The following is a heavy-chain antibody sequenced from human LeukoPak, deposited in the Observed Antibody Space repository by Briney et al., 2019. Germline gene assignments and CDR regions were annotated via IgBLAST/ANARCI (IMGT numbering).Heavy chain of an antibody. CDR2: INHSGST. D-gene: IGHD3-10*01. J-gene: IGHJ6*03. V-gene: IGHV4-34*01. CDR1: VGSFSGYY. CDR3: ASGYYGSGSHCCHMDV. Sequence: KASETLSLTCAVYVGSFSGYYWSWIRQPPGKGLEWIGEINHSGSTNYNSSLKSRVTISVDTSKNQFSLKLSSVTAADTAVYYCASGYYGSGSHCCHMDVWGKGTTITVS.